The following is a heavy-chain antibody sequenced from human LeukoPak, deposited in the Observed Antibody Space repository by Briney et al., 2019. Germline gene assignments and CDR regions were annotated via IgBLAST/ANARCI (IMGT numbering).Heavy chain of an antibody. CDR3: ARARGGNLPLDY. CDR2: ISSDGSGT. V-gene: IGHV3-74*01. D-gene: IGHD4-23*01. J-gene: IGHJ4*02. Sequence: GGSLRLSCAASGFTFSSYWMHWVRQAPGKGLVWVSHISSDGSGTTYADSVKGRITISRDNAKNTLHLQMNTMRPEDTAVYYCARARGGNLPLDYWGQGTLVTVSS. CDR1: GFTFSSYW.